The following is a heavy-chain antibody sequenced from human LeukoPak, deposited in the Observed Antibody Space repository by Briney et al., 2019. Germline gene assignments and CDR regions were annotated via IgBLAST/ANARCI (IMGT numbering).Heavy chain of an antibody. CDR1: GYTFTGYY. J-gene: IGHJ3*02. CDR3: ARDREDYAGAFDI. D-gene: IGHD4/OR15-4a*01. CDR2: INPNSGGT. V-gene: IGHV1-2*02. Sequence: GASVKVSCKASGYTFTGYYMHWVRQAPGQGLEWMGWINPNSGGTNYAQKFQGRVTMTRDTSISTAYMELSRLRSDDTAVYYCARDREDYAGAFDIWGQGTMVTVSS.